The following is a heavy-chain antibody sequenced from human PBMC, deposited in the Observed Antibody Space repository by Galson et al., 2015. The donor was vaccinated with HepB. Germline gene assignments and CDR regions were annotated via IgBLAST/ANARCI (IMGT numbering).Heavy chain of an antibody. V-gene: IGHV3-23*01. J-gene: IGHJ1*01. Sequence: SLRLSCAASGFTFSSYAMSWVRQAPGKGLEWVSAISGSGGSTYYADSVKGRFTISRDNSKNTLYLQMNSLRAEDTAVYYCAKGQVLRYFDWLSSPFQHWGQGTLVTVSS. CDR1: GFTFSSYA. D-gene: IGHD3-9*01. CDR3: AKGQVLRYFDWLSSPFQH. CDR2: ISGSGGST.